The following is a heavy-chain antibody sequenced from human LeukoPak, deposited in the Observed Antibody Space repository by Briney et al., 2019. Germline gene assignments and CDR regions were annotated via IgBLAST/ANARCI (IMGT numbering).Heavy chain of an antibody. V-gene: IGHV3-7*01. CDR1: GFTFSSFW. D-gene: IGHD3-16*02. Sequence: GGSLRLSCAASGFTFSSFWMSWVRQAPGKGLEWVANIKQDGSEKYYVDSVKGRFTISRDNAKNSLYLQMNSLRAEDTAVYYCARGVRVWGTYRNSGYAFDIWGQGTMVTVSS. CDR2: IKQDGSEK. CDR3: ARGVRVWGTYRNSGYAFDI. J-gene: IGHJ3*02.